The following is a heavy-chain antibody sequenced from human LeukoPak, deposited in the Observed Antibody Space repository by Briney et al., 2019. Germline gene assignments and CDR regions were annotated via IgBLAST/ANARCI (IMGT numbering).Heavy chain of an antibody. CDR3: ARHSTDFWSGYPDY. CDR1: GYTFTSYD. Sequence: ASVKVSCKASGYTFTSYDINWVRQATGQGLEWMGWMNPNSGNTGYAQKFQGRVTITRNTSISTAYMELSSLRSEDTAVYYCARHSTDFWSGYPDYWGQGTLVTVSS. V-gene: IGHV1-8*03. D-gene: IGHD3-3*01. CDR2: MNPNSGNT. J-gene: IGHJ4*02.